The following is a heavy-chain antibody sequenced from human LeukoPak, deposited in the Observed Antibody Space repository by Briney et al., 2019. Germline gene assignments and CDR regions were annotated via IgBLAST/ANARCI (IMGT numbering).Heavy chain of an antibody. D-gene: IGHD6-13*01. CDR1: GFTFSSYG. CDR3: AKDAAAAVSYYFDC. J-gene: IGHJ4*02. Sequence: PGRSLRLSCAASGFTFSSYGMHWVRQAPGKGLEWVAVISYDGSNKYYADSVKGRFTISRDNSKNTLYLQMNSLRAEDTAVYYCAKDAAAAVSYYFDCWGQGTLVTVSS. CDR2: ISYDGSNK. V-gene: IGHV3-30*18.